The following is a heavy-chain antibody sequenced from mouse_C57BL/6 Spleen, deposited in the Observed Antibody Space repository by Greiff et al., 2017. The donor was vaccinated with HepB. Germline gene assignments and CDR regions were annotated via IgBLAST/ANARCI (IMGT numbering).Heavy chain of an antibody. CDR3: TRGDNFDY. Sequence: VQLQQPGAELVKPGASVKLSCKASGYTFTSYWMHWVKQRPGQGLEWIGAIYPGNSDTSYNQKFKGKAKLAAGTSASTAYMELSSLTNEDSAVYYCTRGDNFDYRGQGTTLTVAS. D-gene: IGHD3-3*01. CDR2: IYPGNSDT. J-gene: IGHJ2*01. CDR1: GYTFTSYW. V-gene: IGHV1-5*01.